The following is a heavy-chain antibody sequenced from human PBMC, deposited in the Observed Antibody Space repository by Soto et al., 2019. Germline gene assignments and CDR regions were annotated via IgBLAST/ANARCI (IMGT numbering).Heavy chain of an antibody. D-gene: IGHD3-22*01. CDR1: GFGFSFYG. J-gene: IGHJ4*02. CDR2: ISDDGNDK. V-gene: IGHV3-30*18. Sequence: QVQLVESGGGVVQPGRSLRLSCVASGFGFSFYGMHWVRQAPGKGLEWVAVISDDGNDKYYGDSVKGRFTISRDNSANTLFLQMTGLREEDTAVYYCAKAVVDHSDSSGYFSDFDYWGQGTLVSVSS. CDR3: AKAVVDHSDSSGYFSDFDY.